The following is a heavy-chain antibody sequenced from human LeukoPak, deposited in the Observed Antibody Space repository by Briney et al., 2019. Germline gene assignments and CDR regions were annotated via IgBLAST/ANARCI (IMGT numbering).Heavy chain of an antibody. J-gene: IGHJ4*02. Sequence: GSLRLSCAASGLTFSRYSMNWVRQAPGKGLEWVSSIISSSIYIYYADSVKGRFTISRDNAKNSLYLQMNSLRAEHTAVYYCASFVVVPAATAQDYWGQGTLVTVSS. CDR1: GLTFSRYS. CDR3: ASFVVVPAATAQDY. D-gene: IGHD2-2*01. CDR2: IISSSIYI. V-gene: IGHV3-21*01.